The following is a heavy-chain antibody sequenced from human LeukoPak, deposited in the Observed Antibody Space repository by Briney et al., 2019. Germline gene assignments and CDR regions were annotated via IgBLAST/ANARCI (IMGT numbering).Heavy chain of an antibody. Sequence: PSQTLSLTCAVSGGSSRSGDYFWSWIRQPPGKGLEWIGHIHYSGSTNYNPSLKSRVTISVDTSKDQSSLKLSSVTAADTAVYYCARGDGRWELLGGYFDYWGQGTLVTVSS. V-gene: IGHV4-30-4*01. D-gene: IGHD1-26*01. CDR2: IHYSGST. J-gene: IGHJ4*02. CDR1: GGSSRSGDYF. CDR3: ARGDGRWELLGGYFDY.